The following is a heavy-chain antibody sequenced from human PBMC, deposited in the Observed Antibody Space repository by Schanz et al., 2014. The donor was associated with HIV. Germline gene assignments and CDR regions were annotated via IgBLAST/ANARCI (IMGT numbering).Heavy chain of an antibody. CDR2: ISTSNGNT. J-gene: IGHJ4*03. D-gene: IGHD3-9*01. Sequence: QVQLVQSGAEVKKPGASVKVSCKASGYTFTDYYIHWVRQAPGQGLEWMGWISTSNGNTNYAQKFQGRVTMTTDTSTSTAYMELRSLRSNDTAVYYCAKGQDWPGPQLDHWGHGSLVIVSS. CDR1: GYTFTDYY. V-gene: IGHV1-18*04. CDR3: AKGQDWPGPQLDH.